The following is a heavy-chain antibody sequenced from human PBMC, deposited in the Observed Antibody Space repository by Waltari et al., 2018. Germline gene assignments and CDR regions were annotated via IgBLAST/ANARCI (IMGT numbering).Heavy chain of an antibody. J-gene: IGHJ3*02. D-gene: IGHD1-1*01. V-gene: IGHV3-73*01. Sequence: EVQLVDSGGDLVQPGGSLKLPCAASGITFSDPSLPWVRQAPGKGLEWVGRIRSEANSYATAFAASVNGRFTIFRDDSKKTAYLQMNTLMSEDTALYYCTRSGTTTVAFDIWGQGTMVTVSS. CDR1: GITFSDPS. CDR2: IRSEANSYAT. CDR3: TRSGTTTVAFDI.